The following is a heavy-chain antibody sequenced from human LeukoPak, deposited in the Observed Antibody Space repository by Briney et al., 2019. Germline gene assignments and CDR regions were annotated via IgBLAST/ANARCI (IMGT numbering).Heavy chain of an antibody. V-gene: IGHV2-5*01. J-gene: IGHJ4*02. Sequence: KESGPTLVXPTQTLTLTCTFSGFSLSSSGVGVGWTRQPPGKALEWLALIYWNDDKRYSPSLKSRLTITKDTSKNQVVLTMTNMDPVDTATYYCARIPVNYDFWSGYFDYFDYWGQGTLVTVSS. CDR2: IYWNDDK. D-gene: IGHD3-3*01. CDR1: GFSLSSSGVG. CDR3: ARIPVNYDFWSGYFDYFDY.